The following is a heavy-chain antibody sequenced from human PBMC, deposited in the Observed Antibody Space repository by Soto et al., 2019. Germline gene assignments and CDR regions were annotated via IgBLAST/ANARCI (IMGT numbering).Heavy chain of an antibody. J-gene: IGHJ6*02. CDR1: GGTFSSYT. CDR2: IIPILGIA. V-gene: IGHV1-69*04. D-gene: IGHD3-22*01. Sequence: PSVKVSCKASGGTFSSYTISWVRQAPGQGLEWMGRIIPILGIANYAQKFQGRVTITADKSTSTAYMELSSLRSEDTAVYYCARERDYYDSSGYYQPYYYYGMDVWGQGTTVTVSS. CDR3: ARERDYYDSSGYYQPYYYYGMDV.